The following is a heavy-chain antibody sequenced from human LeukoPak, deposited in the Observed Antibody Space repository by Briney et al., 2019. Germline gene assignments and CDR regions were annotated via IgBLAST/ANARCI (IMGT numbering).Heavy chain of an antibody. CDR2: TYYRSQQWHS. CDR3: GRETDFGVVTN. D-gene: IGHD3-3*01. CDR1: GDSVSSNGAS. J-gene: IGHJ4*02. Sequence: SQTLSLTCAISGDSVSSNGASWNWMRQSPSRGLEWLGRTYYRSQQWHSDYAPSVKGRITLNPDTSKNQFSLRLNSMTPEDTAVYYCGRETDFGVVTNWGQGTLVTVSS. V-gene: IGHV6-1*01.